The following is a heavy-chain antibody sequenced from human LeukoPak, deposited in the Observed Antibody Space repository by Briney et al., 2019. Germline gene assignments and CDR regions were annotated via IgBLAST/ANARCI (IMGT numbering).Heavy chain of an antibody. D-gene: IGHD1-20*01. CDR1: GYSSSSGYY. CDR3: ARHWVTGTTAFDY. V-gene: IGHV4-38-2*02. CDR2: IYHSGST. Sequence: SESLSLTCTVSGYSSSSGYYWGWIRQPPGKGLEWIGSIYHSGSTYYNPSLKSRVTISVDTSKNQFSLKLSSVTAADTAVYYCARHWVTGTTAFDYWGQGTLVTVSS. J-gene: IGHJ4*02.